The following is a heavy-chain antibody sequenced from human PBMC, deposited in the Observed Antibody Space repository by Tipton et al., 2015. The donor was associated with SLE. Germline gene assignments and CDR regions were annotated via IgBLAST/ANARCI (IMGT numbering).Heavy chain of an antibody. CDR1: GFTFSSYE. D-gene: IGHD3-22*01. CDR2: ISSSGSTI. V-gene: IGHV3-48*03. Sequence: GSLRLSCAASGFTFSSYEMNWVRQAPGKGLEWVSYISSSGSTIYYADSVKGRFTISRDNAKNSLYLQMNSLRAEDTAVYYCARSRYYYDSSGYYSDAFDIWGQGTMVTVSS. J-gene: IGHJ3*02. CDR3: ARSRYYYDSSGYYSDAFDI.